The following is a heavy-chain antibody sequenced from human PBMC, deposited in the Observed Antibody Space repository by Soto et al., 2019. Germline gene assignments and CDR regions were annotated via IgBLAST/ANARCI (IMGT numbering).Heavy chain of an antibody. D-gene: IGHD3-3*01. CDR2: IYWDDDI. CDR3: ARSYYGFQGPPIRGFDP. CDR1: GFSLTSSGVG. V-gene: IGHV2-5*02. J-gene: IGHJ5*02. Sequence: QITLKESGPTLVKPTQTLTVTCTFSGFSLTSSGVGVGWIRQPPGKALEWVALIYWDDDIRYSPSLKSRLTITKDTSKNQVVLNMPNTDPVDTATYYFARSYYGFQGPPIRGFDPWCQGNLVTVSS.